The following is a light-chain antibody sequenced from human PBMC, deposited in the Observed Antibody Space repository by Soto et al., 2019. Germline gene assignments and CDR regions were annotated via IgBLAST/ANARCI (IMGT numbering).Light chain of an antibody. CDR2: DIS. CDR1: QSAGNF. CDR3: QLDNQWPIT. V-gene: IGKV3D-15*01. J-gene: IGKJ5*01. Sequence: AITQSLATLSLSPEIKAAVSCGASQSAGNFLAWYQQKPGQAPRLLIYDISTRATGIPARFSGSGPGTEFTLNISSLQSDGSAVYYCQLDNQWPITFG.